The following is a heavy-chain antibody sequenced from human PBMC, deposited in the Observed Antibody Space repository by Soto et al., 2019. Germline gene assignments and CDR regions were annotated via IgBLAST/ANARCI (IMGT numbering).Heavy chain of an antibody. J-gene: IGHJ6*02. D-gene: IGHD6-19*01. Sequence: HVQLQQWGAGLLKASETLSLTCAVVGDSLRGQSWNWIRQSPGKGLEWSGELDQSGGTNYNPSLKSRAIISDDTSKNQFSLTLTSVTAADTAVYYCAREDSYGWSGESLDVWGQGTTVTVSS. CDR3: AREDSYGWSGESLDV. CDR1: GDSLRGQS. V-gene: IGHV4-34*01. CDR2: LDQSGGT.